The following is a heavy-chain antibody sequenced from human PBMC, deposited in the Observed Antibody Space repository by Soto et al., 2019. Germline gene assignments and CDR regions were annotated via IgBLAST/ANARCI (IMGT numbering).Heavy chain of an antibody. J-gene: IGHJ6*02. V-gene: IGHV3-33*01. CDR3: ARDRDYGSGSYYDYYYYGMDV. CDR1: GFTFSSYG. D-gene: IGHD3-10*01. Sequence: PGGSLRLSCAASGFTFSSYGMHWVRQAPGKGLEWVAVIWYDGSNKYYADSVKGRFTISRDNSKNTLYLQMNSLRAEDTAVYYCARDRDYGSGSYYDYYYYGMDVWGQGTTVTVSS. CDR2: IWYDGSNK.